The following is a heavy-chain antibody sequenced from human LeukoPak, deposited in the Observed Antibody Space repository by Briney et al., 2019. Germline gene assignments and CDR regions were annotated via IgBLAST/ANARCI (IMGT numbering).Heavy chain of an antibody. CDR2: IYSGGST. J-gene: IGHJ4*02. CDR3: ARRGYEVLHFDY. CDR1: GFTVSSND. V-gene: IGHV3-53*01. D-gene: IGHD2-15*01. Sequence: GGSLRLSCAASGFTVSSNDMSWVRQAPGKGLECISVIYSGGSTDYADSVKGRLTISRDNSKNTLYLQMNSLRAEDTAVYYCARRGYEVLHFDYWGQGTLVTVSS.